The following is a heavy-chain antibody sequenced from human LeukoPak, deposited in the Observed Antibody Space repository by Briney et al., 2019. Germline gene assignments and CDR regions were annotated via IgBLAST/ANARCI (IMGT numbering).Heavy chain of an antibody. Sequence: GGSLTLSCAASGFTFSSYSMNWVRQAPGKGLEWVSYISSSSSTIYYADSVKGRFTISRDNAKNSLYLQMNSLRAEDTAVYYCARDGTIFGVVIYFPDYWGQGTLVTVSS. CDR2: ISSSSSTI. D-gene: IGHD3-3*01. CDR3: ARDGTIFGVVIYFPDY. J-gene: IGHJ4*02. CDR1: GFTFSSYS. V-gene: IGHV3-48*01.